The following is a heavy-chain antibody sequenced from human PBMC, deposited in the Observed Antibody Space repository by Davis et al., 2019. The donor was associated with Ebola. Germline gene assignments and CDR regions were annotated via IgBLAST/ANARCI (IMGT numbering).Heavy chain of an antibody. CDR1: GFTFSSYW. CDR3: AKAVGNSGWYNFDY. V-gene: IGHV3-7*03. CDR2: IKQDGSEK. J-gene: IGHJ4*02. D-gene: IGHD6-19*01. Sequence: GGSLRLSCAASGFTFSSYWMSWVRQAPGKGLEWVANIKQDGSEKYYVDSVKGRFTISRDNSKNTLSLQMNSLRAEDTAVFYCAKAVGNSGWYNFDYWGQGTLVTVSS.